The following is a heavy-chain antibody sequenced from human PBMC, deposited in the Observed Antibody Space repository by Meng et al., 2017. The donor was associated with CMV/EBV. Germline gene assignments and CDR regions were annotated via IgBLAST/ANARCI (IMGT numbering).Heavy chain of an antibody. J-gene: IGHJ5*02. Sequence: QLQLQESGPGLVKPSEXLSLTCTVSVGSISSSSYYWGWIRQPPGKGLEWIGSIYYSGSTYYNPSLKSRVTISVDTSKNQFSLKLSSVTAADTAVYYCAREYYYDSSGRLNWFDTWGQGTLVTVSS. CDR1: VGSISSSSYY. CDR2: IYYSGST. D-gene: IGHD3-22*01. CDR3: AREYYYDSSGRLNWFDT. V-gene: IGHV4-39*07.